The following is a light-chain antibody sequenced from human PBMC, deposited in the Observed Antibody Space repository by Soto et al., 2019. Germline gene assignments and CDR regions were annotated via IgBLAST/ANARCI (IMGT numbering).Light chain of an antibody. CDR2: DAS. CDR3: QQYGGSPWT. Sequence: ELALTQSPGTLSLSPGARATLSCRTSQSIANNYLTWYQQKPGQAPRVLIYDASTRAAGIPDRFSGSGSGTDFTLTISRLEPEDSAVYYCQQYGGSPWTFGQGTKVDIK. V-gene: IGKV3-20*01. J-gene: IGKJ1*01. CDR1: QSIANNY.